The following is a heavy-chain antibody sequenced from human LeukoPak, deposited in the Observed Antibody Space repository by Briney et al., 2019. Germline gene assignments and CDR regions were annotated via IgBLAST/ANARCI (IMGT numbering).Heavy chain of an antibody. D-gene: IGHD2/OR15-2a*01. J-gene: IGHJ4*02. CDR2: INPNSGGT. CDR1: GYTFTGYY. V-gene: IGHV1-2*02. CDR3: ASLSEYSEGSLLDY. Sequence: AALVKVSCKASGYTFTGYYMHWVRQAPGQGLEWMGWINPNSGGTNYAQKFQGRVTMTRDTSISTAYMELSRLRSDDTAVYYCASLSEYSEGSLLDYWGQGTLVTVSS.